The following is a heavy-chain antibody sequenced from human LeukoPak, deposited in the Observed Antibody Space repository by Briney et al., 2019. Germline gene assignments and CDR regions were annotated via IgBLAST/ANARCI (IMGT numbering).Heavy chain of an antibody. CDR3: ARLRGPTVATPVYY. V-gene: IGHV1-2*02. CDR1: GYTFIGYY. D-gene: IGHD4-23*01. CDR2: INPNSGGT. J-gene: IGHJ4*02. Sequence: ASVKVSCKASGYTFIGYYMHWVRQAPGQGLEWMGWINPNSGGTNYAQKFQGRVTMTTDTSISTAYVELTRLTSDDTAVYYCARLRGPTVATPVYYWGQGTLVTVSS.